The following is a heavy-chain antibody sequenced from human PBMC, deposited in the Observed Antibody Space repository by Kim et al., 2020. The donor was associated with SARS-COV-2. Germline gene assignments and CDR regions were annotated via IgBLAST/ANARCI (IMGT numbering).Heavy chain of an antibody. CDR1: GGSFSGYY. Sequence: SETLSLTCAIYGGSFSGYYWSWIRQSPGKGLEWIGEINRSGSTTYNPSLKSRVTISVDTSKNQFSLNLSSVTAADTAVYYCARRGYGSGSYSSGMDVWGQGTTVTVSS. CDR3: ARRGYGSGSYSSGMDV. V-gene: IGHV4-34*01. D-gene: IGHD3-10*01. CDR2: INRSGST. J-gene: IGHJ6*02.